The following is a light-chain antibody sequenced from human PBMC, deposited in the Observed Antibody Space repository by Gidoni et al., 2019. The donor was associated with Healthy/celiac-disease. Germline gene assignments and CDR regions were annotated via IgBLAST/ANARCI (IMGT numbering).Light chain of an antibody. Sequence: QSVLTQPPSVSGAPGQRVTISCTGSSSNIGAGYHVHWYHQLPGTAPKLLIYGNSNRPSGFPDRFSGSKSGTSASLAITGLQAEDEADYYCQSYDSSLSGWVFGGGTKLTVL. CDR1: SSNIGAGYH. V-gene: IGLV1-40*01. J-gene: IGLJ3*02. CDR3: QSYDSSLSGWV. CDR2: GNS.